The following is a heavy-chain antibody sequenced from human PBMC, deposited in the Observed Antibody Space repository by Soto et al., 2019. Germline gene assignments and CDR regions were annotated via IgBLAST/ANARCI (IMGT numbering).Heavy chain of an antibody. V-gene: IGHV3-21*01. D-gene: IGHD2-15*01. CDR2: ISSSSSYT. CDR1: GFTFSSYS. CDR3: ASLVVVAAPSDY. Sequence: GGSLRLSCAASGFTFSSYSMNWVRQAPGKGLEWVSSISSSSSYTYYADSVKGRFTISRDNAKNSLYLQMNSLRAEDTAVYYCASLVVVAAPSDYWGQGTLVTVSS. J-gene: IGHJ4*02.